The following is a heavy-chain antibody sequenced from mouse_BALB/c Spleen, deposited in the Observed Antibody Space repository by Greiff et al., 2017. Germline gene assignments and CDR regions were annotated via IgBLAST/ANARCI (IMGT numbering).Heavy chain of an antibody. V-gene: IGHV1-77*01. CDR3: ARSAYAMDY. CDR1: GYTFTDYV. Sequence: VQLQQSGPELVKPGASVKMSCKASGYTFTDYVISWVKQRTGQGLEWIGEIYPGSGSTYYNEKFKGKATLTADKSSNTAYMQLSSLTSEDSAVYFCARSAYAMDYWGQGTSVTVSS. J-gene: IGHJ4*01. CDR2: IYPGSGST.